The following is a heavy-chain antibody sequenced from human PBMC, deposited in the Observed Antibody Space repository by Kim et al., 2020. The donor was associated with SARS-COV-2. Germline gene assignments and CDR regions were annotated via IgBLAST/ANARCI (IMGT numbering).Heavy chain of an antibody. CDR1: GGSISSSSYY. Sequence: SETLSLTCTVSGGSISSSSYYWGWIRQPPGKGLEWIGSIYYSGSTYYNPSLKSRVTISVDTSKNQFSLKLSSVTAADTAVYYCARHSWEEDRADIVVVPAAATLNYYYYYMDVWGKGTTVTVSS. CDR3: ARHSWEEDRADIVVVPAAATLNYYYYYMDV. V-gene: IGHV4-39*01. J-gene: IGHJ6*03. CDR2: IYYSGST. D-gene: IGHD2-2*01.